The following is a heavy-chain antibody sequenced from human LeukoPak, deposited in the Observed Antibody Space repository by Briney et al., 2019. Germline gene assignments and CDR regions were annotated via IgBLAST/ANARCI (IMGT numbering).Heavy chain of an antibody. CDR3: ARGPYYDTSDYFIY. CDR2: INHSGST. V-gene: IGHV4-34*01. Sequence: SETLSLTCAVYGGSFSGYYWSWIRQPPGKGLEWIGKINHSGSTNYNPSLKSRVTISVDTSKNQFSLKLSSVTAADTAVYSCARGPYYDTSDYFIYWSQGTLVTVSS. CDR1: GGSFSGYY. J-gene: IGHJ4*02. D-gene: IGHD3-22*01.